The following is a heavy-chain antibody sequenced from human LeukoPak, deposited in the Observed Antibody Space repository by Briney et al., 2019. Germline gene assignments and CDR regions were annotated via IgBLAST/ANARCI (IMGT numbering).Heavy chain of an antibody. CDR2: ISYDGSNK. CDR1: GFTFSSYG. J-gene: IGHJ6*02. Sequence: GRSLRLSCAASGFTFSSYGMHWVRQAPGKGLEWVAVISYDGSNKYYADSVKGRFTISRDNSKNTLYLQMNSLRAEDTAVYYCAKDRRWLQLGGTYYYYGMDVWGQGTTVTVSS. D-gene: IGHD5-24*01. CDR3: AKDRRWLQLGGTYYYYGMDV. V-gene: IGHV3-30*18.